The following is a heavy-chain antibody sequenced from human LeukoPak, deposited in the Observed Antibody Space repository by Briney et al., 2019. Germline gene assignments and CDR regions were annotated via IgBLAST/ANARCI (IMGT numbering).Heavy chain of an antibody. D-gene: IGHD1-26*01. CDR1: GGSISSYY. CDR2: IYYSGST. J-gene: IGHJ4*02. V-gene: IGHV4-59*01. CDR3: ARGSGTDDY. Sequence: SETLSLTYTVSGGSISSYYWSWIRQPPGKGLEWIGYIYYSGSTNYNPSLKSRVTISVDTSKNQFSLKLSSVTAADTAVYYCARGSGTDDYWGQGTLVTVSS.